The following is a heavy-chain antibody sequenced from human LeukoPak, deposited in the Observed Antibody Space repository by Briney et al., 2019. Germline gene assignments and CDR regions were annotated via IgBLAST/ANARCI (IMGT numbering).Heavy chain of an antibody. CDR2: INPNSGGT. CDR1: GYTFTGYY. CDR3: ARASITMVRGVPSLNY. V-gene: IGHV1-2*02. D-gene: IGHD3-10*01. J-gene: IGHJ4*02. Sequence: GASVKVSCKASGYTFTGYYMHWVRQAPGQGLEWMGWINPNSGGTNYAQKFQGRVTMTRDTSISTAYMELSRLRSDDTAVYYCARASITMVRGVPSLNYWGQGTLVTVSS.